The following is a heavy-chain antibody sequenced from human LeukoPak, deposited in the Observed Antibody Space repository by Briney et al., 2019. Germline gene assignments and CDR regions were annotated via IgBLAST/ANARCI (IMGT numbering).Heavy chain of an antibody. CDR1: GFTFTSNC. CDR2: ISKDGSDS. J-gene: IGHJ4*02. Sequence: GGSLRLSRAASGFTFTSNCMHWVRQVPGKGLVWVSRISKDGSDSIYADSVKGRFTISRENARNTVELQMNSLRPEDTAVYYCARDLHWGASDYWGQGTLVTVSS. CDR3: ARDLHWGASDY. V-gene: IGHV3-74*01. D-gene: IGHD1-26*01.